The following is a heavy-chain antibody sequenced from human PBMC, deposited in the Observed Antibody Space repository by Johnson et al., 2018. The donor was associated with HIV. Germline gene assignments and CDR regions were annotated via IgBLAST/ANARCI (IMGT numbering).Heavy chain of an antibody. CDR2: IKQDGSER. J-gene: IGHJ3*02. D-gene: IGHD5-24*01. CDR1: GFTFSSYW. CDR3: ARDRVYDLGEMATSMRRDPGAFEI. Sequence: VQLVESGGGLVQPGGSLRLSCAASGFTFSSYWMSWARQAPGKGLEWVANIKQDGSERYYVDSVKGRFTISRDNAKNSLYLQVNSLRAEDTALYYCARDRVYDLGEMATSMRRDPGAFEIWGQGTMVTVSS. V-gene: IGHV3-7*03.